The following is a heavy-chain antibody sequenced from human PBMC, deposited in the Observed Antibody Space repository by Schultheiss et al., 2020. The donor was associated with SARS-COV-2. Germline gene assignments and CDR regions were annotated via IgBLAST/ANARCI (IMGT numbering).Heavy chain of an antibody. Sequence: SQTLSLTCTVSGGSISSGSYYWSWIRQPAGKGLEWIGRIYTSGSTNYNPSLKSRVTISVDTSKNQFSLKLSSVTAADTAVYYCARRTTRSDYWGQGTLVTVSS. D-gene: IGHD4-11*01. J-gene: IGHJ4*02. CDR2: IYTSGST. CDR1: GGSISSGSYY. CDR3: ARRTTRSDY. V-gene: IGHV4-61*02.